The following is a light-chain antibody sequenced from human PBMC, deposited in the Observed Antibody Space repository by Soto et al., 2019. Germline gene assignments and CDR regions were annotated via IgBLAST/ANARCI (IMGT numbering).Light chain of an antibody. CDR1: SSDVGAYNY. Sequence: QSVLTQPRSVSGSPGQSVTISCTGTSSDVGAYNYVSWYQHHPGKAPKLMIYDVTRRPSGVPDRFSASKSGNSASLTISGLQAEDEADYYCCSYAGSSTLYVFGSGTKVTVL. CDR2: DVT. CDR3: CSYAGSSTLYV. J-gene: IGLJ1*01. V-gene: IGLV2-11*01.